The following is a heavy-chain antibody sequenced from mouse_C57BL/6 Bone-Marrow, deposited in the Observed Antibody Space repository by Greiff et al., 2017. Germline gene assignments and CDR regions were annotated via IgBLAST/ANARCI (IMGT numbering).Heavy chain of an antibody. D-gene: IGHD2-4*01. Sequence: VQLQQSGPELVKPGASVKMSCKASGYTFTDYNMHWVKQSHGKSLEWIGYINPNNGGTSYNQKFKGKATLTVNKSSSTAYMELRSLTSEDSAVXYCGYYDYDVGWFAYWGKGTLVTVSA. J-gene: IGHJ3*01. CDR1: GYTFTDYN. CDR3: GYYDYDVGWFAY. CDR2: INPNNGGT. V-gene: IGHV1-22*01.